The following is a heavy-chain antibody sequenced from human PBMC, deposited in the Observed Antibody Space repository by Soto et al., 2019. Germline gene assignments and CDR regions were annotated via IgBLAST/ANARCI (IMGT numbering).Heavy chain of an antibody. D-gene: IGHD6-19*01. CDR3: ARADSSGWYLDFYY. CDR1: GYTFTSYV. Sequence: ASVKVSCKASGYTFTSYVISWVRQAPGQGLEWMGWISAYNGNTNYAQKLQGRVTMTTDTSTSTAYMELRSLRSDDTAVYYCARADSSGWYLDFYYWGQGTLVTVSS. V-gene: IGHV1-18*01. CDR2: ISAYNGNT. J-gene: IGHJ4*02.